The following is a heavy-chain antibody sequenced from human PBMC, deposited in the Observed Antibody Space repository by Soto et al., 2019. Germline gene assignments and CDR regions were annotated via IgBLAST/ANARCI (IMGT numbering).Heavy chain of an antibody. CDR1: GFSVSTNY. Sequence: GGSLRLSCAASGFSVSTNYMTWVRQAPGKGLEWVSVIYSGGSTYYADSVKGRFTISRDNSKNTLHLQMNSLRAEDTAVYYRARGSGSLYYLDFWGRGTLVTVSS. CDR2: IYSGGST. CDR3: ARGSGSLYYLDF. J-gene: IGHJ4*02. D-gene: IGHD1-26*01. V-gene: IGHV3-53*01.